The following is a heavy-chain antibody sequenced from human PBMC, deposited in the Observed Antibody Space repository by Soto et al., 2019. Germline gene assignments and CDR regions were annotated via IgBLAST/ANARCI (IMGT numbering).Heavy chain of an antibody. V-gene: IGHV4-59*08. Sequence: SETLSLTCTVSGGSISSYYWSWIRQPPGKGLEWIGYIYYSGSTNYNPSLKSRVTISVDTSKNQFSLKLSSVTAADTAVYYCERHWALGPPPDYWGQGTLVSSPQ. CDR1: GGSISSYY. CDR2: IYYSGST. CDR3: ERHWALGPPPDY. D-gene: IGHD3-16*01. J-gene: IGHJ4*02.